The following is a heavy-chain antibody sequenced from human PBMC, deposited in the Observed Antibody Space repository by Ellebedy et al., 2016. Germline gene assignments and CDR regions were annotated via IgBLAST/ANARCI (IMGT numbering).Heavy chain of an antibody. CDR3: AKGLTTVPTGVGYFDY. Sequence: GGSLRLXCAASGFTFSSYAMSWVRQAPGKGLEWVSAISGSGGSTYYADSVKGRFTISRDNSKNTLYLQMNSLRAEDTAVYYCAKGLTTVPTGVGYFDYWGQGTLVTVSS. D-gene: IGHD4-17*01. J-gene: IGHJ4*02. CDR1: GFTFSSYA. V-gene: IGHV3-23*01. CDR2: ISGSGGST.